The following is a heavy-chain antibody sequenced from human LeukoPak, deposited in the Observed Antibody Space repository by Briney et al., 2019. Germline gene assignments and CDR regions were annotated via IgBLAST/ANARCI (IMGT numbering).Heavy chain of an antibody. CDR2: INHSGST. V-gene: IGHV4-34*01. Sequence: SETLSLTCAVYGGSFSGYYWSWIRQPPGKGLEWIGEINHSGSTNYNPSLKSRVTISVDTSKNQFSLKLSSVTAADTAVYYCARGGLMVYAVRVQNDVFDIWGQGTMVTVSS. D-gene: IGHD2-8*01. CDR1: GGSFSGYY. J-gene: IGHJ3*02. CDR3: ARGGLMVYAVRVQNDVFDI.